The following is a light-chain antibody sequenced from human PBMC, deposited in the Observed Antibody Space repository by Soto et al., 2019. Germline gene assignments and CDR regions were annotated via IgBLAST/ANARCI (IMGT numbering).Light chain of an antibody. Sequence: QSVLTQPPSVSGAPGQRVTISCTGSSSNIGAGYDVHWYQHLPGTAPKLLIYGNTNRPSGVPDRFSGSKSGTSASLAITGLQAEVEADYYCQAYDSSLSGFYFFGTGTKVTV. V-gene: IGLV1-40*01. CDR3: QAYDSSLSGFYF. J-gene: IGLJ1*01. CDR2: GNT. CDR1: SSNIGAGYD.